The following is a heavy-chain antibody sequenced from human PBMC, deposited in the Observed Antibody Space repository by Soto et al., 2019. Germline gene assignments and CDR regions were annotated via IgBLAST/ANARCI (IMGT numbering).Heavy chain of an antibody. CDR3: ARTYYDVWSGYQKGPFDY. V-gene: IGHV4-31*03. J-gene: IGHJ4*02. Sequence: QVQLQESGPGLVKPSQTLSLTCTVSGGSISSGGYYWSWIRQHPGKGLELIGYIYYSGSTYYNPSLKSRVTISVDTSKNQFSLKLSSVTAADTAVYYCARTYYDVWSGYQKGPFDYWGQGTLVTVSS. D-gene: IGHD3-3*01. CDR1: GGSISSGGYY. CDR2: IYYSGST.